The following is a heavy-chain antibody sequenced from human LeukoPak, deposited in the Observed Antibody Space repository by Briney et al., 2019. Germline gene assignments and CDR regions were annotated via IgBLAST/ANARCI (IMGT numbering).Heavy chain of an antibody. V-gene: IGHV1-8*01. D-gene: IGHD3-10*01. Sequence: ASVKVSCKASGYTFTSYDINWVRQATGQGLEWMGWMNPNSGNTGYAQKFQGRVTMTRNTSISTAYMELSSLRSEDTAVYYCARGIGFGELLNYYGMDVWGQGTTVTVSS. J-gene: IGHJ6*02. CDR2: MNPNSGNT. CDR3: ARGIGFGELLNYYGMDV. CDR1: GYTFTSYD.